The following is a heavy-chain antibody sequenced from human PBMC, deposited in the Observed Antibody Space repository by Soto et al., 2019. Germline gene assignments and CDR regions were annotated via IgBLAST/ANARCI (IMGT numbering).Heavy chain of an antibody. J-gene: IGHJ4*02. Sequence: GGSLRLSCAASGFTFSSYGMHWVRQAPGKGLEWVAVISYDGSNKYYADSVKGRFTISRDNSKNTLYLQMNSLRAEDTAVYYCAKDITIFGVAPIDYWRQGTLVTVSS. CDR3: AKDITIFGVAPIDY. D-gene: IGHD3-3*01. CDR1: GFTFSSYG. CDR2: ISYDGSNK. V-gene: IGHV3-30*18.